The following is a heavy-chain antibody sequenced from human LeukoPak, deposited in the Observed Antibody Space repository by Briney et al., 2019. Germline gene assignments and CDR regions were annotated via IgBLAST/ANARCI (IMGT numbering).Heavy chain of an antibody. CDR1: GFTFSSYG. J-gene: IGHJ4*02. D-gene: IGHD3-9*01. V-gene: IGHV3-23*01. Sequence: PGGSLRLSCAASGFTFSSYGMSWVREAPGKGLEWVSAISGSGGSTYYADSVKGRFTISRDNSKNTLYLQMNSLRAEDTAVYYCAKKGLPFDWLSHSPDWGQGTLVTVSS. CDR3: AKKGLPFDWLSHSPD. CDR2: ISGSGGST.